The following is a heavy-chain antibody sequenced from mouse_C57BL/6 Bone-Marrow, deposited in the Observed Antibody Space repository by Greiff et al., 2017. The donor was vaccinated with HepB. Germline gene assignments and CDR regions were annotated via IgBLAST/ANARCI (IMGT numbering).Heavy chain of an antibody. CDR2: IRLKSDNYAT. CDR1: GFTFSNYW. V-gene: IGHV6-3*01. D-gene: IGHD2-1*01. CDR3: TGSFYYGNYGAMDY. Sequence: EVKVEESGGGLVQPGGSMKLSCVASGFTFSNYWMNWVRQSPEKGLEWVAQIRLKSDNYATHYAESVKGRFTISRDDSKSRVYLQMNNLRAEDTGIYYCTGSFYYGNYGAMDYWGQGTSVTVSS. J-gene: IGHJ4*01.